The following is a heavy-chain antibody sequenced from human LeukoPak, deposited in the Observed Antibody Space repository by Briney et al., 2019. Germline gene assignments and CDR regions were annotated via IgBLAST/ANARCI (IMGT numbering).Heavy chain of an antibody. CDR3: AKEYNWNPREGWFDP. D-gene: IGHD1-20*01. V-gene: IGHV3-23*01. CDR1: GFTFSNYA. J-gene: IGHJ5*02. Sequence: GGSLRLSCTGSGFTFSNYAMSWVRQAPGEGLEWVSGVSGSGDTTVYADSVKGRLTISRDNSKKTLYLQMSSLRAEDTAVYYCAKEYNWNPREGWFDPWGQGTLVTVSS. CDR2: VSGSGDTT.